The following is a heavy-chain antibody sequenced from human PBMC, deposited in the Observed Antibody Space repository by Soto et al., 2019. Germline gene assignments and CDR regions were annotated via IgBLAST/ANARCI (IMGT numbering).Heavy chain of an antibody. CDR2: INHSGST. V-gene: IGHV4-34*01. CDR3: ARPIRTGTGYWFDP. Sequence: SETLSLTCAVYGGSFSGYYWSWIRRPPGKGLEWIGEINHSGSTNYNPSLKSRVTISVDTSKNQFSLKLSSVTAADTAVYYCARPIRTGTGYWFDPWGQGTLVTVSS. J-gene: IGHJ5*02. CDR1: GGSFSGYY. D-gene: IGHD1-1*01.